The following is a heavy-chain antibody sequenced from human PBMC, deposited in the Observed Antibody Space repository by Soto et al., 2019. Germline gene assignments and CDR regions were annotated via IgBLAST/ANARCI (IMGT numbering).Heavy chain of an antibody. V-gene: IGHV3-11*01. CDR3: ARAYSDACDI. Sequence: PGGSLRLSCAASGFTFSDYYMTWIRQAPGKGLEWVSYISSSGTGIYYPDSVKGRFTISRDNAKNSLYLQMSSLRVEDTAVYYCARAYSDACDIGGQGTMVTVS. J-gene: IGHJ3*02. CDR2: ISSSGTGI. D-gene: IGHD2-15*01. CDR1: GFTFSDYY.